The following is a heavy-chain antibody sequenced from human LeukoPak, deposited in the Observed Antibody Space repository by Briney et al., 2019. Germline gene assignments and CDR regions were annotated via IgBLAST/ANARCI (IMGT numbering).Heavy chain of an antibody. Sequence: GASVKVSCKASGYTFTSSGISWVRQAPGQGLEGMGWISAYTGNTNYAQKLQGRVTMTTDTSTSTAYMELRSLRSDDTAVYYCARDHRSLGYSYGYGYYYDSSGPGYWGQGTLVTVSS. J-gene: IGHJ4*02. CDR1: GYTFTSSG. D-gene: IGHD3-22*01. V-gene: IGHV1-18*01. CDR3: ARDHRSLGYSYGYGYYYDSSGPGY. CDR2: ISAYTGNT.